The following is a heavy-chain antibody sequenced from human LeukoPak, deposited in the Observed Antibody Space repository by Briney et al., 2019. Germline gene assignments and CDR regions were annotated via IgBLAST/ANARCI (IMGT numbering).Heavy chain of an antibody. CDR1: GGTFSSYA. CDR2: IIPIFGTA. D-gene: IGHD3-10*01. J-gene: IGHJ4*02. CDR3: ARDVGTMVRGVIITHDFDY. Sequence: ASVKVSCKASGGTFSSYAISWVRQAPGQGLEWMGGIIPIFGTANYAQKFQGRVTITADESTSTAYMELSSLRSEDTAVYCCARDVGTMVRGVIITHDFDYWGQGTLVTVSS. V-gene: IGHV1-69*01.